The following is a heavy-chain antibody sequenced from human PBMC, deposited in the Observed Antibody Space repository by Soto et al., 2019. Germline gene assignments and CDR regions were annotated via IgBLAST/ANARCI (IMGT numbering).Heavy chain of an antibody. CDR1: GFTVSSNY. J-gene: IGHJ4*02. CDR2: IYRGGST. CDR3: ATLPRIIAFDY. Sequence: EVQLVESGGGLVQPGGSLRLSCAASGFTVSSNYMRWVRQAPGKGLEWVSVIYRGGSTYYADSLKGRVTISRDNSKNTLYLQMNSLRAEDTAVYYCATLPRIIAFDYWRQGPLVTVSS. V-gene: IGHV3-66*04. D-gene: IGHD5-12*01.